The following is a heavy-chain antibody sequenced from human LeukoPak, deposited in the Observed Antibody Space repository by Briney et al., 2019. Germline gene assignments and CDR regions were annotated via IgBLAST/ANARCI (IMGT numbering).Heavy chain of an antibody. V-gene: IGHV3-53*01. CDR2: IYSGGST. D-gene: IGHD3-9*01. CDR1: GFTFSSNY. Sequence: GGSLRLSCAASGFTFSSNYMSWVRQAPGKGLEWVSVIYSGGSTYYADSVKGRFTISRHNSKNTLYLQMNSLRAEDTAVYYCAKDATASPYFHWFDNWGQGTQVIVSS. J-gene: IGHJ4*02. CDR3: AKDATASPYFHWFDN.